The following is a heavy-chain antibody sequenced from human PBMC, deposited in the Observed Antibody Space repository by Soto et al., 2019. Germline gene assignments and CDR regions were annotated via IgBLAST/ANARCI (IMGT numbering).Heavy chain of an antibody. Sequence: SGPTLVNPTETLTLTCTVSGFSLTTGKMGVSWIRQTPGKALEWLAYIFSDNERSYSTSLQGRLTISKDTSGSQVVLSMTNVDPVDTATYYCARMKVDSYQFYYAMDVWGQGTTVTVSS. CDR2: IFSDNER. V-gene: IGHV2-26*01. D-gene: IGHD3-9*01. CDR3: ARMKVDSYQFYYAMDV. J-gene: IGHJ6*02. CDR1: GFSLTTGKMG.